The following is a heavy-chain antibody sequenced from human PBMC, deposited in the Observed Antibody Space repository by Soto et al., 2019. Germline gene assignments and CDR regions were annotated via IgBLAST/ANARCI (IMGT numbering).Heavy chain of an antibody. CDR2: IKEDGSER. Sequence: EVQLVESGGGLVQPGGSLRLSCAASGFTLSSAWMTWVRQAPGKGLEWVANIKEDGSERYYVHSVEGRFTVSRDNAKNSLYLQMDSLRAEATAIYYCVRSYDFWGQGTQVTVSS. J-gene: IGHJ4*02. CDR1: GFTLSSAW. V-gene: IGHV3-7*05. CDR3: VRSYDF.